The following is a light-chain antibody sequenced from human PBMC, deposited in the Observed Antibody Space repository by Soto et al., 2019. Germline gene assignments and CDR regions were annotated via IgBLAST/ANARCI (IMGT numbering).Light chain of an antibody. J-gene: IGKJ5*01. CDR3: KQYNNWPLT. V-gene: IGKV3-15*01. CDR2: GAS. CDR1: ESVSSN. Sequence: EIVLTQTPGTLSLSPVESATLSCRASESVSSNLAWYQQKPGQAPRLLIYGASSRATGIPVRFSGSGSGPEFTLTSSSLQSADFAVYYCKQYNNWPLTFGQGTRLDI.